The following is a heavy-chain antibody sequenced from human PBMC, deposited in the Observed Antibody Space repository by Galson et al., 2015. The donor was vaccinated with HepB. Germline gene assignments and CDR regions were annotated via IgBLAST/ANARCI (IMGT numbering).Heavy chain of an antibody. J-gene: IGHJ3*01. CDR1: AYSSTNYW. V-gene: IGHV5-51*03. D-gene: IGHD3-10*01. Sequence: QSGAEVKKPGESLKISCKGSAYSSTNYWIGWVRQRPGKGLEWMGIIYLGDSDTRYSPSFQGQVTISADKSITTAYLQWSSLKAPDTAIYYCARLWAYGAGGDTFDVWGPGTKVTVSA. CDR3: ARLWAYGAGGDTFDV. CDR2: IYLGDSDT.